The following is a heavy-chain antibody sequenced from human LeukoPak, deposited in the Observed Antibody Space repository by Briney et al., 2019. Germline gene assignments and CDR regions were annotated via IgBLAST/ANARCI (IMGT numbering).Heavy chain of an antibody. CDR1: GFTFSSYW. J-gene: IGHJ4*02. CDR3: ATTLGLWFGDPVGYFDY. V-gene: IGHV3-7*03. D-gene: IGHD3-10*01. Sequence: PGGSLRLSCAASGFTFSSYWMSWVRQAPGKGLEWVANIKQDGSEKYYVDSVKGRFTISRDNAKNSLYLQMNSLRAEDTAVYYCATTLGLWFGDPVGYFDYWGQGTLVTVSS. CDR2: IKQDGSEK.